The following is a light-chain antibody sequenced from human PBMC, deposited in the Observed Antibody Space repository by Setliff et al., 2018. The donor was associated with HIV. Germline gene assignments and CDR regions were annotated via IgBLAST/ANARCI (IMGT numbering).Light chain of an antibody. CDR3: QVWDSSSVV. CDR2: DDS. Sequence: SYELTQPPSVSVAPGKTAKITCGGNNIGGKSIHWYQQKPGQAPVLVVFDDSDRPSGIPERFSGSNSGNTATLTISRVEAGDEADYYCQVWDSSSVVFGGGTKVTVL. J-gene: IGLJ2*01. V-gene: IGLV3-21*03. CDR1: NIGGKS.